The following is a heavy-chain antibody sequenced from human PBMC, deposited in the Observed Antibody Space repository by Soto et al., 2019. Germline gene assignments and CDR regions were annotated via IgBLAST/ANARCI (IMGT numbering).Heavy chain of an antibody. CDR1: GYTFTNNV. CDR2: IHTAKGNT. J-gene: IGHJ5*02. Sequence: QVQLVQSATDVKKPGASVKISCKASGYTFTNNVIHWLRQAPGQTLEWMGWIHTAKGNTKYSQKFEARVTLTRDTAASTAYMELNSLRSDDTAVYYCARDPIWTYTWNYARLNYLDPWGQGTLVTVSS. CDR3: ARDPIWTYTWNYARLNYLDP. V-gene: IGHV1-3*04. D-gene: IGHD1-7*01.